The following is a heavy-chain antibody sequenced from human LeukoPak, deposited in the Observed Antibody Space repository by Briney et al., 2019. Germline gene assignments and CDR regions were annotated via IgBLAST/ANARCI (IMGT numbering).Heavy chain of an antibody. CDR2: INAGNGNT. J-gene: IGHJ6*02. Sequence: ASVKVSCKASGYTFTSYAMHWVRQAPGQRLEWMGWINAGNGNTKYSQKFQGRVTITRDTSASTAYMELSSLRSEDTAVYYCAGLPSLNKGMDVWGQGTTVTVSS. CDR3: AGLPSLNKGMDV. V-gene: IGHV1-3*01. CDR1: GYTFTSYA. D-gene: IGHD2/OR15-2a*01.